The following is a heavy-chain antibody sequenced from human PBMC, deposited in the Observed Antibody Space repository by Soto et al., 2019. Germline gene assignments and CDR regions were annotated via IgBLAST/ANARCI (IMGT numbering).Heavy chain of an antibody. CDR1: GFTFSDAW. CDR2: IKSKTDGGTT. D-gene: IGHD1-1*01. V-gene: IGHV3-15*07. J-gene: IGHJ4*02. Sequence: SGFTFSDAWINWVRQAPGKGLDWVGRIKSKTDGGTTDYAAPVKGRFTISRDDSKNTLYLQMNSLKTEDTAVYYCTTGMGYNPGFDYWGQGTLVTSPQ. CDR3: TTGMGYNPGFDY.